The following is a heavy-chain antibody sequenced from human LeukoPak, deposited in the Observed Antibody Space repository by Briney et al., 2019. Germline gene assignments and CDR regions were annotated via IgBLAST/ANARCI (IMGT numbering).Heavy chain of an antibody. Sequence: GASVKVSCKSSGYTFTSYYMRWVRQAPGQGLEWMGIINPSGGSTSYAQKFQGRVTMTRDTSTSTVYMELSSLRSEDTAVYYCARDMAFGGVLGYWGQGTLVTVSS. CDR3: ARDMAFGGVLGY. CDR1: GYTFTSYY. CDR2: INPSGGST. D-gene: IGHD3-16*01. V-gene: IGHV1-46*01. J-gene: IGHJ4*02.